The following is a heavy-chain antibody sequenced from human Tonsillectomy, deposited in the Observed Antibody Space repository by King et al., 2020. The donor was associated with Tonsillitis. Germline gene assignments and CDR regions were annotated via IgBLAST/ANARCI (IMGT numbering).Heavy chain of an antibody. Sequence: VQLVESGGGLVQPGEYLRLSCAASGFTFSSYSMSWVRQAPGKGLEWVSAISSGGTAYYTDPVKGRFTISRDNSKNTLYLQMNSLRAEDTAVYYCAKGGRDIDHWGQGTLVTVSS. CDR2: ISSGGTA. CDR1: GFTFSSYS. J-gene: IGHJ5*02. D-gene: IGHD1-26*01. V-gene: IGHV3-23*04. CDR3: AKGGRDIDH.